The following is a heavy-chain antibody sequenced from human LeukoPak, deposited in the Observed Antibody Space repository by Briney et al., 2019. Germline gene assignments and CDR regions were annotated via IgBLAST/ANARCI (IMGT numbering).Heavy chain of an antibody. CDR2: IYNSGST. CDR3: ARGGYSYGYDDDFDY. J-gene: IGHJ4*02. CDR1: GGSISTFY. D-gene: IGHD5-18*01. Sequence: SETLSLTCTVSGGSISTFYWSWIRQPPGKGLEWIGYIYNSGSTNYNPSLKSRVTISVDTSKNKFSLKLSSVTAADTAVYYCARGGYSYGYDDDFDYWGQGTLVTVSS. V-gene: IGHV4-59*01.